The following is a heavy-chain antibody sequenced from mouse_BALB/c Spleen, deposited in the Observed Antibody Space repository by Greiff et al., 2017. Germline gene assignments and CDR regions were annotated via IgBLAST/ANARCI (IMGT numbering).Heavy chain of an antibody. Sequence: EVQGVESGGGLVQPGGSRKLSCAASGFTFSSFGMHWVRQAPEKGLEWVAYISSGSSTIYYADTVKGRFTISRDNPKNTLFLQTTSLRSEDTAMYYCARSYYYGSSPYFDYWGQGTTLTVSS. CDR2: ISSGSSTI. CDR1: GFTFSSFG. CDR3: ARSYYYGSSPYFDY. J-gene: IGHJ2*01. V-gene: IGHV5-17*02. D-gene: IGHD1-1*01.